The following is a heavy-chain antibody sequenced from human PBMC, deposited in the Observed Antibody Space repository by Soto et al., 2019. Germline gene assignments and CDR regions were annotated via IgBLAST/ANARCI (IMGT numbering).Heavy chain of an antibody. Sequence: QVLLVQSGPEVKMPGASVKVSCKTSGYTFTAYGLAWLRQAPGQRPEWMGWVSTNNADTNYAPRLQGRVTMTTDKSTTTTYLELRSLRSDDTAVYYCARELNTDPRADYSFASWGQGTLVTVSS. D-gene: IGHD2-21*01. CDR2: VSTNNADT. CDR1: GYTFTAYG. J-gene: IGHJ4*02. CDR3: ARELNTDPRADYSFAS. V-gene: IGHV1-18*01.